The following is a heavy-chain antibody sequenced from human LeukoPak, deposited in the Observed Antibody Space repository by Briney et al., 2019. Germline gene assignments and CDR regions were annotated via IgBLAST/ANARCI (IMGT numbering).Heavy chain of an antibody. J-gene: IGHJ5*02. D-gene: IGHD3-22*01. V-gene: IGHV3-23*01. CDR1: GFXLSSYA. CDR2: LSGSGSGGST. Sequence: GGSPRLSCAGSGFXLSSYAISWVRQAPGKGLEWVSVLSGSGSGGSTYYADSVKGRFTVSRDSSKNTLYLQMKSLRAEDTATYYCAKQRDSSAYYPSFDPWGQGTLVTVSS. CDR3: AKQRDSSAYYPSFDP.